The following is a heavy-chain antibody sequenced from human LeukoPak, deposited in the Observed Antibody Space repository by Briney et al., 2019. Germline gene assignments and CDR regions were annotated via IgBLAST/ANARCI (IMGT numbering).Heavy chain of an antibody. V-gene: IGHV4-4*07. D-gene: IGHD6-6*01. CDR3: ARQGAARPYYFDY. CDR1: GGSISSYY. J-gene: IGHJ4*02. CDR2: IYTSGST. Sequence: KPSETLSLTCTVSGGSISSYYWSWIQQPAGKGLEWIGRIYTSGSTNYNPSLKSRVTISVDTSKNQFSLKLSSVTAADTAVYYCARQGAARPYYFDYWGQGALVTVSS.